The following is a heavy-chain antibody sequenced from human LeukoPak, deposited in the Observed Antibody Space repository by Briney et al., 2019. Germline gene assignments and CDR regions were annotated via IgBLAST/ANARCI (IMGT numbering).Heavy chain of an antibody. CDR1: GGSISSGSYY. J-gene: IGHJ4*02. D-gene: IGHD2/OR15-2a*01. CDR2: IYTSGST. V-gene: IGHV4-61*02. Sequence: SQTLSLTCTVSGGSISSGSYYWSWIRQPAGMGLEWIGRIYTSGSTNYNPSLKSRVTISVDTSKNQFSLKLSSVTAADTAVYYCASNSVLSIFDYWGQGTLVTVSS. CDR3: ASNSVLSIFDY.